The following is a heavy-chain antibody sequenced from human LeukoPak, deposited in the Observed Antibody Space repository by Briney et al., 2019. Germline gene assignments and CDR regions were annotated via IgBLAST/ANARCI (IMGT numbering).Heavy chain of an antibody. CDR3: ARGVGPYSSGWYYFDY. D-gene: IGHD6-19*01. CDR2: IYYSGST. J-gene: IGHJ4*02. V-gene: IGHV4-30-4*01. CDR1: GGSISSGDYY. Sequence: PSQTLSLTCTVSGGSISSGDYYWSWIRQPPGKGLEWIGYIYYSGSTYYNPSLKSRVAISVDTSKNQFSLKLSSVTAADTAVYYCARGVGPYSSGWYYFDYWGQGTLVIVSS.